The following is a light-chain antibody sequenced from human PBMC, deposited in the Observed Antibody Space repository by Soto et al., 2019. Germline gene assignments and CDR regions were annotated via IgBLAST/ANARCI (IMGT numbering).Light chain of an antibody. Sequence: EIVLTQSPGTLSLSPGERATLSCRASQSVSSNYLAWYQQKPGQAPSLLIYGASSRATGIPDRFSGSGSGTDFTLTISRLEPEDFGMYSCQQYGSSAPITFGQGTRVEIE. V-gene: IGKV3-20*01. CDR3: QQYGSSAPIT. CDR2: GAS. CDR1: QSVSSNY. J-gene: IGKJ5*01.